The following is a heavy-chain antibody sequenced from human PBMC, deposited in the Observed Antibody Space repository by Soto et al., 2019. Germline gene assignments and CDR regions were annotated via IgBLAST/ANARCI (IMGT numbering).Heavy chain of an antibody. CDR1: GGSFSGYY. D-gene: IGHD1-26*01. CDR2: INHSGST. Sequence: AVYGGSFSGYYWSWIRQPPGKGLEWIGEINHSGSTNYNPSLKSRVTISVDTSKNQFSLKLSSVTAADTAVYYCARGGGSYSRGFDYWGQGTLVTVSS. V-gene: IGHV4-34*01. CDR3: ARGGGSYSRGFDY. J-gene: IGHJ4*02.